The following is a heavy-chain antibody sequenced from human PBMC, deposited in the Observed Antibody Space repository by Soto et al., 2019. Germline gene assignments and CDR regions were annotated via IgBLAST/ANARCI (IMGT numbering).Heavy chain of an antibody. J-gene: IGHJ4*02. CDR3: ARAWKTVTGTYDY. CDR2: IFYSGST. CDR1: GGSISSVNYY. D-gene: IGHD1-1*01. Sequence: QVQLQESGPGLVKPSQTLSLTCRVSGGSISSVNYYWHWIRQHPGKGPEWIGYIFYSGSTYYNPSLEGRVTKSVDTSKRQFSQKLGSVTAADTAVYYCARAWKTVTGTYDYWGQGTLVTVSS. V-gene: IGHV4-31*03.